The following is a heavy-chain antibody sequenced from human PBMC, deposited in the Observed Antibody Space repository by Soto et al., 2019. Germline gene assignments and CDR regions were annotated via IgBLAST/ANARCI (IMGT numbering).Heavy chain of an antibody. CDR1: GFTFSSYA. D-gene: IGHD3-10*01. CDR2: ISTSGGTT. J-gene: IGHJ4*02. CDR3: AKAAYGSGTYYKGLVDY. V-gene: IGHV3-23*01. Sequence: GGSLRLSCAASGFTFSSYAMSWVRQAPGKGLEWVSLISTSGGTTYYADSVKGQFTISRDNSKNTVYLQMNSLRAEDTAVYYCAKAAYGSGTYYKGLVDYWGLGTVVTVSS.